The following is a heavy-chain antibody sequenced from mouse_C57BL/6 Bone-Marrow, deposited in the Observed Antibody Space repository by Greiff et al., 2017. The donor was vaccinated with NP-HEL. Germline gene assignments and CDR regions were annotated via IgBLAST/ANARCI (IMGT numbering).Heavy chain of an antibody. J-gene: IGHJ4*01. Sequence: VQLQQSGTVLARPGASVKMSCKTSGYTFTSYWMHWVKQRPGQGLEWIGAIYPGNSDTSYNQKFKGKAKLTAVTSASTAYMELSSLPNEDSAVYYCTKLTGPSYYAMDYWGQGTSVTVSS. V-gene: IGHV1-5*01. CDR2: IYPGNSDT. CDR1: GYTFTSYW. CDR3: TKLTGPSYYAMDY. D-gene: IGHD4-1*01.